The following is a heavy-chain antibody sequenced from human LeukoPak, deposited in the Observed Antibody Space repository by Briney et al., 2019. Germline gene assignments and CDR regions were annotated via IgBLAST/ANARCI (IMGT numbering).Heavy chain of an antibody. CDR1: GFTFSDYA. CDR2: ISGSSTTT. Sequence: SGGSLRLSCAASGFTFSDYAMSWVRQAPGKGLEWVSSISGSSTTTYDADSVKGRFTISRDNSQNTLYLQMNSLRAEDTAVYYCAKYSSWSYFDFWGQGTLVTVSS. J-gene: IGHJ4*02. D-gene: IGHD6-6*01. V-gene: IGHV3-23*01. CDR3: AKYSSWSYFDF.